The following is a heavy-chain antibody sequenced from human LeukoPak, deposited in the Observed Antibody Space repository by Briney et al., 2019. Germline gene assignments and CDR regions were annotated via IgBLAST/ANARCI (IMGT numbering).Heavy chain of an antibody. V-gene: IGHV3-53*01. CDR1: GFTVSSNY. CDR3: AKDIPGYSSGWYVSLPGY. CDR2: TYRGGTT. Sequence: GGSLRLSCAASGFTVSSNYINWVRQAPGKGLEWASVTYRGGTTYYADSVKGRFIISRDNSKNTLYLQMNSLRAEDTAVYYCAKDIPGYSSGWYVSLPGYWGQGTLVTVSS. D-gene: IGHD6-19*01. J-gene: IGHJ4*02.